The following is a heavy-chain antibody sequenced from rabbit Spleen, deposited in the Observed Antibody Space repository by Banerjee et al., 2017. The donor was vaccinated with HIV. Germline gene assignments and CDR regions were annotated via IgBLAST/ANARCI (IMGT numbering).Heavy chain of an antibody. J-gene: IGHJ4*01. V-gene: IGHV1S45*01. CDR3: GRYTSGALNL. D-gene: IGHD4-1*01. CDR1: GFSFSSSSY. Sequence: QEQLEESGGDLVQPEGSLTLTCTASGFSFSSSSYMCWVRQAPGKGLEWIGWISISGSTYYASWVNDRFTISRDTNENTVSLKMTSLTAADTATYFCGRYTSGALNLWGPGTLVTVS. CDR2: ISISGST.